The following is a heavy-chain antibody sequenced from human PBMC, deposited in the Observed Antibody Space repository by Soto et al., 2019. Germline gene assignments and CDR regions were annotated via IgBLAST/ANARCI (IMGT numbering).Heavy chain of an antibody. CDR2: IYHSGST. J-gene: IGHJ5*02. V-gene: IGHV4-30-2*01. Sequence: PSETLSLTCAVSGGSISSGGYSWSWIRQPPGKGLEWIGYIYHSGSTYYNPSLKSRVTISVDRSKNQFSLKLTSVTAADTAVYYCETWEGAYYAYVGGSYRYSAGTWFDPWGQGTLVTVSS. CDR1: GGSISSGGYS. D-gene: IGHD3-16*02. CDR3: ETWEGAYYAYVGGSYRYSAGTWFDP.